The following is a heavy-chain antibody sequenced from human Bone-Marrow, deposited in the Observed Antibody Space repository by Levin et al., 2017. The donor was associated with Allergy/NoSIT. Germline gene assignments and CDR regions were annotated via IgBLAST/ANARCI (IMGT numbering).Heavy chain of an antibody. CDR2: IKSDGSST. CDR1: GFTFSSYW. CDR3: ARGNIDLPTTLDFDY. V-gene: IGHV3-74*01. D-gene: IGHD2/OR15-2a*01. Sequence: GGSLRLSCAASGFTFSSYWMHWVRQAPGKGLVWVSRIKSDGSSTTSADSVKGRFTISRDNAKNTLYLQMNSLRVKDTAVYYCARGNIDLPTTLDFDYWGQGTLVTVSS. J-gene: IGHJ4*02.